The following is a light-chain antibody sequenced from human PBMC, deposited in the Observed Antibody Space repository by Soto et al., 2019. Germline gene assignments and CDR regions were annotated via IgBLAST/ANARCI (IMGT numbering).Light chain of an antibody. J-gene: IGLJ2*01. CDR3: AAWDDSLNVVV. V-gene: IGLV1-44*01. CDR2: RNN. CDR1: GSNIGRNT. Sequence: QAVVTQPPSASGTPGQRVTISCSGRGSNIGRNTANWYQQLPGTAPKVLIYRNNQRPSGVPDRISGSKSGTSASLAISGLQSEDEADYYCAAWDDSLNVVVFGGGTKLTVL.